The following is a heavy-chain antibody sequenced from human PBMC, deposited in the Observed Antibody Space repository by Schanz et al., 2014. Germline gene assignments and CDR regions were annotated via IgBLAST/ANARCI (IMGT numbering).Heavy chain of an antibody. V-gene: IGHV3-30*09. CDR1: GFTFSRNA. J-gene: IGHJ6*02. D-gene: IGHD3-3*01. Sequence: VQLVESGGGLVQPGGSLRLSCEASGFTFSRNAMNWVRQAPGKGLEWLTVISQSETVKWYADSVKGQFAVSRDDSKDTLFLQMNSLRVEDTAIYYCAKIWKAHHLTGRPGWSDGMDVWGQGTTV. CDR3: AKIWKAHHLTGRPGWSDGMDV. CDR2: ISQSETVK.